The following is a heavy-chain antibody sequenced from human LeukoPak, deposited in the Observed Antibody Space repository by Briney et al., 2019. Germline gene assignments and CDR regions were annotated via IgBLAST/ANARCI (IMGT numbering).Heavy chain of an antibody. CDR1: GGSISSYY. Sequence: PSETLSLTCTASGGSISSYYWSWIRQPPGKGLEWIGCIYYIGSTNYNPSLKSRVTISVDTSKNQFSLKLSSVTAADTAVYYCARHGGAYGFDYWGQGTLVTVSS. CDR3: ARHGGAYGFDY. D-gene: IGHD4-17*01. J-gene: IGHJ4*02. V-gene: IGHV4-59*08. CDR2: IYYIGST.